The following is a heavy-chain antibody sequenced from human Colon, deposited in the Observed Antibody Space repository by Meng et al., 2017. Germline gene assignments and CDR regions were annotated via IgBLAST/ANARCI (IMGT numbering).Heavy chain of an antibody. J-gene: IGHJ4*02. CDR2: IHSSRTT. CDR1: NGSINSAVYY. V-gene: IGHV4-30-4*01. Sequence: HVQLQESGPGLVKPLQTLSLTCTISNGSINSAVYYWNWIRQPPAKGPEWLGYIHSSRTTYSTPSLKSRLSMSLDTSKNQFSLRLTSVAAADTAVYYCARNPVIPDARTFDFWGQGALVTVSS. D-gene: IGHD2-2*01. CDR3: ARNPVIPDARTFDF.